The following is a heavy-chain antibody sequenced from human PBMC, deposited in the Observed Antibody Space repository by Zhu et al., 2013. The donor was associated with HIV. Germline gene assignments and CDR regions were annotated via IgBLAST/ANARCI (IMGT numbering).Heavy chain of an antibody. CDR1: GGTFSSYT. CDR3: ARATYCSSTSCYVDP. CDR2: IIPILGIA. Sequence: QVQLVQSGAEVKKPGSSVKVSCKASGGTFSSYTISWVRQAPGQGLEWMGRIIPILGIANYAQKFQGRVTITADKSTSTAYMELSSLRSEDTAVYYCARATYCSSTSCYVDPWGQGTLVTVSS. D-gene: IGHD2-2*01. V-gene: IGHV1-69*02. J-gene: IGHJ5*02.